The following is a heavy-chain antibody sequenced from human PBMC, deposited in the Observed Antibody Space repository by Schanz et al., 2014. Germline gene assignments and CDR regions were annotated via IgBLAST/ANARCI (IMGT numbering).Heavy chain of an antibody. J-gene: IGHJ5*02. V-gene: IGHV3-23*04. Sequence: VQLVESGGSVVQPGRSLRLSCAASGFTLSSYALSWVRQSPGKGLEWVSAINTADTTYYADSVKGRFTVSRDNSKNTVYLHMNSLRDEDTAVYYCAKDMNREATAPESWGQGTLVVVSS. CDR1: GFTLSSYA. D-gene: IGHD5-12*01. CDR2: INTADTT. CDR3: AKDMNREATAPES.